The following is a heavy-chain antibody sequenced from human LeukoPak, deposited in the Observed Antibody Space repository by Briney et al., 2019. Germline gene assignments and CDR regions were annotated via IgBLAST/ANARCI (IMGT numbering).Heavy chain of an antibody. CDR3: ARGPQEHLLTSFDS. CDR2: INPNSGGA. J-gene: IGHJ4*02. D-gene: IGHD1-14*01. V-gene: IGHV1-2*02. Sequence: ASVKVSCKSSGYTFTGTYMHWVRKAPGQGLQWMGWINPNSGGANYAQKFQGRVAMTRDTSINTAYMEVSSLRSDDTAAYYCARGPQEHLLTSFDSWGQGTLVTVSS. CDR1: GYTFTGTY.